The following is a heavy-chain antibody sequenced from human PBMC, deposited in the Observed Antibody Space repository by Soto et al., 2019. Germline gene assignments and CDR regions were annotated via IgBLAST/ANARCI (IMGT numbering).Heavy chain of an antibody. CDR2: TSHDERKI. D-gene: IGHD6-13*01. CDR3: ARGRYSNSWYYYDY. CDR1: GFTFSDYA. Sequence: QVQLVESGGGVVQPGMSLSLSCAASGFTFSDYAMDWVRQAPGKGLEWVALTSHDERKISYADSVKGRFTISRGNSEKTLYLQMYSLSAEDTAVYYCARGRYSNSWYYYDYWGQGTLVTVSS. V-gene: IGHV3-33*01. J-gene: IGHJ4*02.